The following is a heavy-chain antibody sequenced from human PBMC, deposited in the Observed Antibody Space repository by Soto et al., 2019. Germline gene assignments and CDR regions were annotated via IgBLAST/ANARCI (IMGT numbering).Heavy chain of an antibody. J-gene: IGHJ4*02. V-gene: IGHV2-5*01. CDR2: IYWNDDK. CDR1: GFSLSTSGVG. CDR3: AHYLGWLRSYYFDY. Sequence: QITLKESGPTLVKPTQTLTLTFTFSGFSLSTSGVGVGWIRQPPGKALEWLALIYWNDDKRYSPSLKSRLTITKDTSKNQVVLTMTNMDPVDTATYYCAHYLGWLRSYYFDYWGQGTLVTVSS. D-gene: IGHD3-3*01.